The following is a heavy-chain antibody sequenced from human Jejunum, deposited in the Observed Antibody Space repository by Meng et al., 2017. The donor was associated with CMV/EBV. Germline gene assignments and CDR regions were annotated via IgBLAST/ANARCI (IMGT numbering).Heavy chain of an antibody. D-gene: IGHD1-26*01. J-gene: IGHJ4*02. CDR3: ARVPSTSYFDY. CDR2: INPNTGGT. CDR1: GYTLGGYD. V-gene: IGHV1-2*04. Sequence: SCKDSGYTLGGYDMHWGRQAPGQGLEWMGWINPNTGGTKYAQKFQGLVTMTRDTSISTAYMELSRLTSDDAAVYYCARVPSTSYFDYWGQGTLVTVSS.